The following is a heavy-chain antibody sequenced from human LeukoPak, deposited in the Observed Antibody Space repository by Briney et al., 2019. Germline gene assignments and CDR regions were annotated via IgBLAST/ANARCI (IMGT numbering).Heavy chain of an antibody. V-gene: IGHV3-30-3*01. J-gene: IGHJ4*02. Sequence: GSLRLSCAASGFSFSNYIMNWVRQAPGKGLEWVAVISYDGRQKYYGDSVKGRFTISRDNPKNTLYLQMNSLRDDDTAVYYCARVFLERLTSGYFDNWGQGTLVTVSP. CDR2: ISYDGRQK. CDR1: GFSFSNYI. CDR3: ARVFLERLTSGYFDN. D-gene: IGHD3-3*01.